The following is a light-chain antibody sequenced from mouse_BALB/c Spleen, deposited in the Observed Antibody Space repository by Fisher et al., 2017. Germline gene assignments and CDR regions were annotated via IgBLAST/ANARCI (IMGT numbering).Light chain of an antibody. CDR1: SSVSSSY. V-gene: IGKV4-57-1*01. CDR2: DTS. CDR3: QQRSSYPLT. J-gene: IGKJ5*01. Sequence: DIVMTQTPAIMSASPGEKVTMTCRASSSVSSSYLHWYQQKSGASPKRWIYDTSKLASGVPARFSGSGSGTSYSLTISRMEAEDAATYYCQQRSSYPLTFGAGTKLELK.